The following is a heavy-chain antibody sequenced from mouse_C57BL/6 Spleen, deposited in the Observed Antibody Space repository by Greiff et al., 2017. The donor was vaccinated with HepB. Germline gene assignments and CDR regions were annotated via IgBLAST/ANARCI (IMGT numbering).Heavy chain of an antibody. V-gene: IGHV1-18*01. Sequence: EVQLQQSGPELVKPGASVKIPCKASGYTFTDYNMDWVKQSHGKSLEWIGDINPNNGGTIYNQKFKGKATLTVDKSYSTAYMELRSLTSEDTAVYYCARSDDGYVWYFDVWGTGTTVTVSS. CDR2: INPNNGGT. D-gene: IGHD2-3*01. J-gene: IGHJ1*03. CDR1: GYTFTDYN. CDR3: ARSDDGYVWYFDV.